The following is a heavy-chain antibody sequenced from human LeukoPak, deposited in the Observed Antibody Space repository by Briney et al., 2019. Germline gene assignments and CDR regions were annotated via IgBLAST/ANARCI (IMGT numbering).Heavy chain of an antibody. D-gene: IGHD3-22*01. V-gene: IGHV3-30*03. CDR3: ARDSRGPQDYYDSSGYLDY. J-gene: IGHJ4*02. CDR2: ISYDGSNK. Sequence: GGSLRLSCAASGFTFSDYYMSWIRQAPGKGLEWVAGISYDGSNKYYADSVKGRFTISRDNSKNTLYLQMNSLRAEDTAVYYCARDSRGPQDYYDSSGYLDYWGQGTLVTVSS. CDR1: GFTFSDYY.